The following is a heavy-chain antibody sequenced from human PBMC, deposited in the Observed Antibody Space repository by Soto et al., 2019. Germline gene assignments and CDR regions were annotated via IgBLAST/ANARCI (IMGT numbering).Heavy chain of an antibody. Sequence: QVQLQESGPGLVKPSETLSLTCTVSDDSSSSYKWSWIRQPPGRRLEWIGYIDSNGCTSYNPSLQSRVTISIDTPTKQFSLKLSSVTDADTAVYYCVRQGFGRLHGLVDVWGQGTTVTVSS. D-gene: IGHD3-10*01. J-gene: IGHJ6*02. CDR1: DDSSSSYK. CDR2: IDSNGCT. CDR3: VRQGFGRLHGLVDV. V-gene: IGHV4-59*08.